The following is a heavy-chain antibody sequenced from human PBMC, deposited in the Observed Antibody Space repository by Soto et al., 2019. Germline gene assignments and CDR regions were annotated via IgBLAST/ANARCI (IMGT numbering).Heavy chain of an antibody. CDR2: ISGSGGST. D-gene: IGHD4-17*01. CDR1: GFTFTSYA. CDR3: AQDLYGDYATDY. V-gene: IGHV3-23*01. Sequence: EVQLLESGGGLVQPGGSLRLSCAASGFTFTSYAMSWVRQAPGKGLEWVSAISGSGGSTYYADSVKGRFTISRDNSKSTLYLQMNSLRAEDTAVYYCAQDLYGDYATDYWGQGTLVTVSS. J-gene: IGHJ4*02.